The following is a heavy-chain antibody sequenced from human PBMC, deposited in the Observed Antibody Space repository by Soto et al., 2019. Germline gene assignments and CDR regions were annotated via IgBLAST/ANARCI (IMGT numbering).Heavy chain of an antibody. J-gene: IGHJ6*04. V-gene: IGHV3-43*01. CDR2: FSWDGSST. CDR3: AKAMGGYYYGMDV. Sequence: EVQLVESGGVVVQPGGSLSLSGAASGFPVNDYSMHWVRQPPGKGMEWVSLFSWDGSSTYYADSVKGRFTISSDNSKNPFYLLMNSLRTEDTALYYCAKAMGGYYYGMDVWGKGTTVTVAA. D-gene: IGHD3-16*01. CDR1: GFPVNDYS.